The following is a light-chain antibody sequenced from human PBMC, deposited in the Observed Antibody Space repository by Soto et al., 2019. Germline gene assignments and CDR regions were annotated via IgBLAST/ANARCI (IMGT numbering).Light chain of an antibody. V-gene: IGLV2-8*01. CDR1: SSDVCGYNY. CDR2: EVS. Sequence: QSALTQPPSASGSPGQSVTISCTGTSSDVCGYNYVSWYQQHPGKAPKLMIYEVSKRPSGVPDRFSGSKSGNTASLTVSGLQAEDEADYYCSSYAGSNNLLFGGGTKVTVL. J-gene: IGLJ2*01. CDR3: SSYAGSNNLL.